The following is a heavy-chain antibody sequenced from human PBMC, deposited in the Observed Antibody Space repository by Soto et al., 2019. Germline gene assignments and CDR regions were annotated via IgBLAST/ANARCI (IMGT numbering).Heavy chain of an antibody. CDR2: IYYRGSA. J-gene: IGHJ4*02. D-gene: IGHD3-9*01. CDR1: GASISSSY. Sequence: QVQLQESGPGLVKPSETLSLTCNVSGASISSSYWSWIRQPPGKGLEWIGNIYYRGSANYNPSLRSRVTISVDTAKNHFSLSLSSVTAADTAVYYCARTPDRLTLGTGLHYFDYWGQGTLVTVSS. V-gene: IGHV4-59*01. CDR3: ARTPDRLTLGTGLHYFDY.